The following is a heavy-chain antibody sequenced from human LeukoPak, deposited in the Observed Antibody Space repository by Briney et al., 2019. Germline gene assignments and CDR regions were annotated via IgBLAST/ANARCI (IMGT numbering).Heavy chain of an antibody. J-gene: IGHJ3*02. CDR2: IYHSGST. V-gene: IGHV4-38-2*02. Sequence: SETLSLTCTVSGYSISSGYYWGWIRQPPGKGLEWIGSIYHSGSTYYNPSLKSRVTISVDTSKNHFSLKLSSVTAADTAVYYCAGGARIAAAGGAFDIWGQGTMVTVSS. CDR1: GYSISSGYY. CDR3: AGGARIAAAGGAFDI. D-gene: IGHD6-13*01.